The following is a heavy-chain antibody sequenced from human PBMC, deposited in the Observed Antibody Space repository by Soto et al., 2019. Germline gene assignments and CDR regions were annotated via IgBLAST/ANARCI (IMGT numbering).Heavy chain of an antibody. Sequence: QVQLVQSGAEVKKPGSSVKVSCKASGGTFSSYSISWVRQAPGQGLEWMGRIIPILGIANYAQKFQGRVTITADKSTSTAYMELSSLRAEDTAVYHCARGGVAGFHYWGQGTLVTVSS. CDR2: IIPILGIA. J-gene: IGHJ4*02. CDR3: ARGGVAGFHY. V-gene: IGHV1-69*02. D-gene: IGHD6-19*01. CDR1: GGTFSSYS.